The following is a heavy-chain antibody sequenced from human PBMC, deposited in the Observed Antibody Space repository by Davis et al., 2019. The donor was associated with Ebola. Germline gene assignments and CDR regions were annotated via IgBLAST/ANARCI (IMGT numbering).Heavy chain of an antibody. CDR2: TSWNSVSI. CDR1: GFSFDNYA. CDR3: VKEISPFNMVTGDGFDI. D-gene: IGHD3-10*01. J-gene: IGHJ3*02. V-gene: IGHV3-9*01. Sequence: GGSLRLSCAASGFSFDNYAMHWVRQAPGKGLEWVSGTSWNSVSIGYADSVKGRFTISRDNAKNSLYLQMNSLRAEDTALYYCVKEISPFNMVTGDGFDIWGRGTMVTVSS.